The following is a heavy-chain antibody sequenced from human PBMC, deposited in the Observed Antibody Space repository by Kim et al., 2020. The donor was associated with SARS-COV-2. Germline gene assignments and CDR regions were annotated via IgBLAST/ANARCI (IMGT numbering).Heavy chain of an antibody. D-gene: IGHD5-18*01. Sequence: GGSLRLSCAASGFTFSSYSMNWVRQAPGKGLEWVSSISSSSSYIYYADSVKGRFTISRDNAKNSLYLQMNSLRAEDTAVYYCARVGNGYHDSHAFDIWGQGTMVTVSS. V-gene: IGHV3-21*01. J-gene: IGHJ3*02. CDR3: ARVGNGYHDSHAFDI. CDR1: GFTFSSYS. CDR2: ISSSSSYI.